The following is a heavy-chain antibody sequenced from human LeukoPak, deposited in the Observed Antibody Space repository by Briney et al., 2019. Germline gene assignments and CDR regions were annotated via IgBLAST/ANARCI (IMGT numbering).Heavy chain of an antibody. D-gene: IGHD6-13*01. Sequence: GGSLRLSCAASGFTVSSNHMSWVRQAPGKGLEWISVIYSGGSTYYADSVKGRFTISRDNSKNTLYLQMNSLRAEDTAVYYCASHSSSWYGFDHWGQGTLVTVSS. V-gene: IGHV3-53*01. J-gene: IGHJ4*02. CDR3: ASHSSSWYGFDH. CDR2: IYSGGST. CDR1: GFTVSSNH.